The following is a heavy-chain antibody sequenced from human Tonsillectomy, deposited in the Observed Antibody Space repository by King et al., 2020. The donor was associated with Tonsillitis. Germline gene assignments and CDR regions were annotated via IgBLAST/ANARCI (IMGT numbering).Heavy chain of an antibody. D-gene: IGHD5-24*01. CDR3: ARTEGEMSTTFDY. V-gene: IGHV2-26*01. CDR1: GFSLSDARMG. Sequence: TLKESGPVLVKPTETLTLTCTVSGFSLSDARMGVSWIRPPPGKALEWLAHIVSNYGKSYSTSLKSRLTISKDTSKSQVVLTMTNMAPVDTATYFCARTEGEMSTTFDYWGQGTLVAVSS. J-gene: IGHJ4*02. CDR2: IVSNYGK.